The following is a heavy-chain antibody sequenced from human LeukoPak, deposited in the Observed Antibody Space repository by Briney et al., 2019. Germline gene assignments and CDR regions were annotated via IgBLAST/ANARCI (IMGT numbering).Heavy chain of an antibody. J-gene: IGHJ6*03. D-gene: IGHD3-16*01. V-gene: IGHV3-48*01. CDR3: AKPAYAGYYYYMDV. Sequence: GGSLRLSCAASGFTFSNYPMNWVRQAPGKGLEWVSYISSSAIYYADSVRGRFTISRDNSKNTLYLQMNSLRVEDTAVYYCAKPAYAGYYYYMDVWGKGTTVTVSS. CDR1: GFTFSNYP. CDR2: ISSSAI.